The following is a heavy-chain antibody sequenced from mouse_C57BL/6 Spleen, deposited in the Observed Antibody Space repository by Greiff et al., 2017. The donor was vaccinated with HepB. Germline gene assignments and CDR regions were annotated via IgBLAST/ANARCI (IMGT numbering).Heavy chain of an antibody. CDR2: ISYDGSN. CDR3: ARARRWYFDV. V-gene: IGHV3-6*01. Sequence: EVQLKESGPGLVKPSQSLSLTCSVTGYSITSGYYWNWIRQFPGNKLEWMGYISYDGSNNYNPSLKNRISITRDTSKNQFFLKLNSVTTEDTATYYCARARRWYFDVWGTGTTVTVSS. CDR1: GYSITSGYY. J-gene: IGHJ1*03.